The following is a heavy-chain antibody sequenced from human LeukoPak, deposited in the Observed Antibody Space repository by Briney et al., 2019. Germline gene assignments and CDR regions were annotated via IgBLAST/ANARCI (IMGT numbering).Heavy chain of an antibody. CDR2: IYTSGST. Sequence: PSQTLSLTCTVSGGSISSGSYYWSWIRQPAGKGLEWIGRIYTSGSTNYNPSLKSRVTISVDTSKNQFSLKLSSVTAADTAVYYCARDYVMAVAGTGPIDYWGQGTLVTVSS. J-gene: IGHJ4*02. D-gene: IGHD6-19*01. CDR3: ARDYVMAVAGTGPIDY. V-gene: IGHV4-61*02. CDR1: GGSISSGSYY.